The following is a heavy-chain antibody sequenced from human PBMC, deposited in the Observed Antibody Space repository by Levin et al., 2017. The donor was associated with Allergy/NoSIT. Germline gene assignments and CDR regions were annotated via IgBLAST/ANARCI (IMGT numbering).Heavy chain of an antibody. J-gene: IGHJ4*02. CDR2: IRSKVYGEPT. CDR3: SRGPETSVAPRPFDY. Sequence: GGSLRLSCTASGFIFGDYAMSWFRQAPGKGLEWVGFIRSKVYGEPTEYAASVKGRFTISRDDSKSIAYLQMNSLNTEDTAAYYCSRGPETSVAPRPFDYWGQGSLVTVSS. D-gene: IGHD6-6*01. CDR1: GFIFGDYA. V-gene: IGHV3-49*03.